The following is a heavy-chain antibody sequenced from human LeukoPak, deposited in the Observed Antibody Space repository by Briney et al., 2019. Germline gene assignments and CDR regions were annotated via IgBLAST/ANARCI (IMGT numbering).Heavy chain of an antibody. CDR2: ISSSGSII. J-gene: IGHJ4*02. CDR3: ARGVVPPPY. V-gene: IGHV3-48*03. Sequence: QPGGSLRLSCAASGFTFSSYEFNWVRQAPGKGLEWVSYISSSGSIIFYADSVKGRFTISRDNAKKSLYLQMNSLRAEDTAIYYCARGVVPPPYWGQGTLVAVSS. CDR1: GFTFSSYE. D-gene: IGHD2-2*01.